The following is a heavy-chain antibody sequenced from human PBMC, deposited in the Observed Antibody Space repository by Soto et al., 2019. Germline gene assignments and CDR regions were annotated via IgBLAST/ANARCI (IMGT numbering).Heavy chain of an antibody. Sequence: QVQLVQSGAEVKKPGSSVKVSCKASGGTFSSYAISWVRQAPGQGLEWMGGIIPIFGTANYAQKFQGRVTITADESRSTADMELSSLRSEDTAVYYCARDTGAAAGALYFDYWGQGTLVTVSS. V-gene: IGHV1-69*12. D-gene: IGHD6-13*01. J-gene: IGHJ4*02. CDR2: IIPIFGTA. CDR3: ARDTGAAAGALYFDY. CDR1: GGTFSSYA.